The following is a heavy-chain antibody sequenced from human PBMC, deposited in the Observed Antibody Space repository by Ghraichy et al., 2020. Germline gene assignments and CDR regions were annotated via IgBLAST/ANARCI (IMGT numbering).Heavy chain of an antibody. D-gene: IGHD3-16*01. CDR1: GLTISDYG. Sequence: GGSLRLSCAASGLTISDYGMHWVRQAPGKGLEWVAVISNDGSNKYYADSVKGRFTISRDNSKNTLDLQMNSLRAEDTAVYYCARDGRMGGFDYWGQGTLVTVSS. CDR3: ARDGRMGGFDY. V-gene: IGHV3-30*19. CDR2: ISNDGSNK. J-gene: IGHJ4*02.